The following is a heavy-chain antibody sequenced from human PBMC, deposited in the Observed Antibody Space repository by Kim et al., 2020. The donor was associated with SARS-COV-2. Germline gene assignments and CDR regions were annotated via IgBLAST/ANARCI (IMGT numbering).Heavy chain of an antibody. CDR1: GYTFTSYG. Sequence: ASVKVSCKASGYTFTSYGIGWVRQAPGQGLEWMGWISAYNGNTNYAQKLQGRVTMTTDTSTSTAYMELRSLRSDDTAVYYCAIGPRDSSGYYNHYYYGMDVWGQGTTVTVTS. CDR2: ISAYNGNT. CDR3: AIGPRDSSGYYNHYYYGMDV. J-gene: IGHJ6*02. D-gene: IGHD3-22*01. V-gene: IGHV1-18*01.